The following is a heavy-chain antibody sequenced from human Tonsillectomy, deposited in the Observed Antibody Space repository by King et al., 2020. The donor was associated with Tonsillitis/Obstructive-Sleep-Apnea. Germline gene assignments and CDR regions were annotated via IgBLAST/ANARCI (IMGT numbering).Heavy chain of an antibody. Sequence: VQLVESGGGVVQPGRSLRLSCAASGFTFSSYAMHWVRQAPGKGLEWVAVMSYDGTKKYYADSVKGRFTISRDNSKNTLSLQMNSLRPEDTAVYYCARDGAKYQRKLCDYWGQGTLVTVSS. J-gene: IGHJ4*02. CDR2: MSYDGTKK. D-gene: IGHD2-2*01. CDR1: GFTFSSYA. CDR3: ARDGAKYQRKLCDY. V-gene: IGHV3-30*04.